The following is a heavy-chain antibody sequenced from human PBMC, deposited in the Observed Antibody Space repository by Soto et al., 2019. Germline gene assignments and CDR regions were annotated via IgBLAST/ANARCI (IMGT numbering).Heavy chain of an antibody. CDR1: GGSFSNYY. V-gene: IGHV4-59*13. Sequence: XATLSLTCSVSGGSFSNYYWSWVRQPPGKRLEWIGYIYYTGTHDYNPSLRGRATISVDTSKDQFSLKLTSVTAADTAVYYCARDRDRHSSGLPSFDPWGQGILVTVSS. J-gene: IGHJ5*02. D-gene: IGHD3-22*01. CDR2: IYYTGTH. CDR3: ARDRDRHSSGLPSFDP.